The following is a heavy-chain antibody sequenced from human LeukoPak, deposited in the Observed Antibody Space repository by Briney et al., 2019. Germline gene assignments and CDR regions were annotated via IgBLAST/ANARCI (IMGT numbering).Heavy chain of an antibody. J-gene: IGHJ5*02. CDR1: GGTFSSYA. CDR3: ARDTSEGDYAWWFDP. V-gene: IGHV1-2*02. D-gene: IGHD3-16*01. CDR2: INPNSGGT. Sequence: APVKVSCKASGGTFSSYAISWVRQAPGQGLEWMGWINPNSGGTNYAQKFQGRVTMTRDTSISTAYMELSRLRSDDTAVYFCARDTSEGDYAWWFDPWGQGTLVTVAS.